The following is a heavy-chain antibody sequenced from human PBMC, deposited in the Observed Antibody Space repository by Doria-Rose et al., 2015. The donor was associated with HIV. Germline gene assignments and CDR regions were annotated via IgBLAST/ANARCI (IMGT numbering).Heavy chain of an antibody. CDR3: AKGDYGGKSDYPTGDDY. D-gene: IGHD4-17*01. CDR1: GFTFNNFD. J-gene: IGHJ4*02. Sequence: EVQLVETGGGLVRPGGSLRLSCAASGFTFNNFDMSWVRQAPGKGLEWGSSISGTGDSTYYADSVKGRFTISRDNSKNTVYLQMTSLRVDDTAVYYCAKGDYGGKSDYPTGDDYWGQGTLVTVSS. V-gene: IGHV3-23*04. CDR2: ISGTGDST.